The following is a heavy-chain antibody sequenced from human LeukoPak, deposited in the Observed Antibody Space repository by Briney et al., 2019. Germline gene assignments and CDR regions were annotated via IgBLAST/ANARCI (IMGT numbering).Heavy chain of an antibody. J-gene: IGHJ2*01. Sequence: SETLSLTCTVSGGSISSSSYYWGWIRQPPGKGLEWIGSIYYSGSTYYNPSLKSRVTISVDTSKNQFSLKLSSVTAADTAVYYCARQDRYFDLWGRGTLVTVSS. V-gene: IGHV4-39*01. CDR3: ARQDRYFDL. CDR1: GGSISSSSYY. CDR2: IYYSGST.